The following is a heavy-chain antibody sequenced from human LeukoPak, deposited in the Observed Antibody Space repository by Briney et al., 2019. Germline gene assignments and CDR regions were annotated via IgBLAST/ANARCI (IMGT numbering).Heavy chain of an antibody. CDR3: ARVRPYDSSGYYWFDP. J-gene: IGHJ5*02. CDR1: GGTFSSYA. V-gene: IGHV1-69*13. Sequence: ASVKVSCKASGGTFSSYAISWVRQAPGQGLEWMGGIIPIFGTANYAQKFQGRVTITADESTSTACMELSSLRSEDTAVYYCARVRPYDSSGYYWFDPWGQGTLVTVSS. CDR2: IIPIFGTA. D-gene: IGHD3-22*01.